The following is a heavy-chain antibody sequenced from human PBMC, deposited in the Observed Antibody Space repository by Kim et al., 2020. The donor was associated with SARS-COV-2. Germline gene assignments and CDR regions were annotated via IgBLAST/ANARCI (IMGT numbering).Heavy chain of an antibody. CDR2: INPNSGDS. CDR1: GYTFTGYF. Sequence: ASVKASCKASGYTFTGYFMHWVRQAPGRGLEWMGWINPNSGDSNFAQKFQGRVAMTRDTSISTAYMELTNLRSDDTAVYFCARELLGAAAGLDYSGQGTL. CDR3: ARELLGAAAGLDY. V-gene: IGHV1-2*02. D-gene: IGHD6-13*01. J-gene: IGHJ4*02.